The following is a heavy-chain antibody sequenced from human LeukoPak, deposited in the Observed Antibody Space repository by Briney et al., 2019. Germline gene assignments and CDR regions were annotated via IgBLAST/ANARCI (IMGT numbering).Heavy chain of an antibody. J-gene: IGHJ4*02. CDR2: IKSKTDGGTT. V-gene: IGHV3-15*01. CDR3: TTEVTMIVVVITTRGYFDY. D-gene: IGHD3-22*01. CDR1: GFTFTNAW. Sequence: AGGSLRLSCAASGFTFTNAWMSWVRQAPGKGLEWVGRIKSKTDGGTTDYAEPLKGRFTISRDDSKNTLYLQMNSLKTEDTCVYYCTTEVTMIVVVITTRGYFDYWGQGTLVTVSS.